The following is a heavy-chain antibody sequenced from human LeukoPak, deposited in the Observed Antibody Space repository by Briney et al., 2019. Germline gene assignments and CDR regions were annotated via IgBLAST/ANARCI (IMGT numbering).Heavy chain of an antibody. CDR3: ASARGSGGPFDF. CDR1: GLTFSSNW. Sequence: PGGSLRLSCAASGLTFSSNWMSWVRQAPGKGLEWVANIKVDGSERYYMDSVMGRFTISRDYSKNSLDLQMNSLRAEDTAVYYCASARGSGGPFDFWGQGTLVTVSS. D-gene: IGHD3-10*01. J-gene: IGHJ4*02. V-gene: IGHV3-7*01. CDR2: IKVDGSER.